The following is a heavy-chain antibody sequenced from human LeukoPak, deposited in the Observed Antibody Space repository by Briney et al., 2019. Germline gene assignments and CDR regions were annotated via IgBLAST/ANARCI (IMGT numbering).Heavy chain of an antibody. J-gene: IGHJ5*02. V-gene: IGHV1-46*01. D-gene: IGHD3-22*01. CDR1: GYTFTIYY. CDR3: ARSDYYDSSGYYYFWSSAVGWFDP. Sequence: ASVNVSCKASGYTFTIYYMHWVRQAPGQGLEWMGIINPSGGSTSYAQKFQGRVTMARDTSTSTVYMELSSLRSEDTAVYYCARSDYYDSSGYYYFWSSAVGWFDPWGQGTLATVSS. CDR2: INPSGGST.